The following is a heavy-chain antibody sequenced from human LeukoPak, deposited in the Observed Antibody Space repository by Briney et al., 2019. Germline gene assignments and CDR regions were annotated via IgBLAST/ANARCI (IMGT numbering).Heavy chain of an antibody. CDR2: ISWNSGSI. CDR1: GFTFDDYA. V-gene: IGHV3-9*01. J-gene: IGHJ4*02. Sequence: GRSLRLSCAASGFTFDDYAMPWVRQAPGKGLEWVSGISWNSGSIGYADSVKGRFTVSRDNAKNSLYLQMNSLRAEDTALYYCAKDSLDYGDYLGSFDYWGQGTLVTVSS. D-gene: IGHD4-17*01. CDR3: AKDSLDYGDYLGSFDY.